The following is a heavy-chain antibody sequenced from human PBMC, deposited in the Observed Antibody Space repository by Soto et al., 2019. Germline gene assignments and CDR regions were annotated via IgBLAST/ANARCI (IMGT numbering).Heavy chain of an antibody. V-gene: IGHV3-30*03. Sequence: QVQLVESGGGVVQPGRSLRLSCAASGFTFSSYGMHWVRQAPGKGLEWVAVISYDGSNKYYADSVKGRFTISRDNSKNTLYLQMNSLRAEDTAVYYCAPWFGALDDWGQGTLVTVSS. J-gene: IGHJ4*02. CDR2: ISYDGSNK. D-gene: IGHD3-10*01. CDR3: APWFGALDD. CDR1: GFTFSSYG.